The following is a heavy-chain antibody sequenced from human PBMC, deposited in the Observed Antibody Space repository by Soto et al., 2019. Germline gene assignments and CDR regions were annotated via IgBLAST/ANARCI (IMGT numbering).Heavy chain of an antibody. V-gene: IGHV4-59*08. CDR2: IYYSGST. D-gene: IGHD2-2*01. J-gene: IGHJ3*02. Sequence: QVQLQESGPGLVKPSETLSLTCTVSGGSISSYYWSWIRQPPGKGLEWIGYIYYSGSTNYNPSLKSRVTISVDTSKNQFSLKLSSVTAADTAVYYCARLLTFYSAGSSTSCDAFDIWGQGTMVTVSS. CDR3: ARLLTFYSAGSSTSCDAFDI. CDR1: GGSISSYY.